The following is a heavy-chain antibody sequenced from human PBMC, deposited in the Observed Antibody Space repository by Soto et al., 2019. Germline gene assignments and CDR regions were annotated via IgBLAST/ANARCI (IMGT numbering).Heavy chain of an antibody. V-gene: IGHV3-21*01. D-gene: IGHD3-22*01. Sequence: PGGSLRLSCAASEFTFSSYSMNWVRQAPGKGLEWVSSISSSSSYIYYADSVKGRFTISRDNAKNSLYLQMNSLRAEDTAVYYCAREYGSSGYYGMDVWGQGTTVPVSS. CDR2: ISSSSSYI. CDR1: EFTFSSYS. CDR3: AREYGSSGYYGMDV. J-gene: IGHJ6*02.